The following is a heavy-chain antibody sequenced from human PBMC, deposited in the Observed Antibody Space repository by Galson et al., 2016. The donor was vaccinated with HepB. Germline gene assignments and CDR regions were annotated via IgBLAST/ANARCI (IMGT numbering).Heavy chain of an antibody. Sequence: SLRLSCAASGFTFSSYSMNWVRQAPGKGLEWVSSIGSNNRYIYYADSVRGRFTISRDNAKGSLYLQMNSLRPEDTAVYYCAGWYLGYRFYGMDVWGQGTTVTVSS. CDR3: AGWYLGYRFYGMDV. CDR2: IGSNNRYI. J-gene: IGHJ6*02. CDR1: GFTFSSYS. D-gene: IGHD6-19*01. V-gene: IGHV3-21*06.